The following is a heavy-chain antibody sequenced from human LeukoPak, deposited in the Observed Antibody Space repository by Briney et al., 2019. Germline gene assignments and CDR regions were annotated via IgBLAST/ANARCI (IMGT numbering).Heavy chain of an antibody. D-gene: IGHD6-13*01. Sequence: SETLSLTCTVSGGSISSYYWSWIRQPPGKGLEWIGYIYYSGSTNYNPSLKSRVTISVDTSKNQFSLKLSSVTAADTAVYYRARDLGGSSWYFDYWGQGTLVTVSS. J-gene: IGHJ4*02. CDR1: GGSISSYY. V-gene: IGHV4-59*01. CDR3: ARDLGGSSWYFDY. CDR2: IYYSGST.